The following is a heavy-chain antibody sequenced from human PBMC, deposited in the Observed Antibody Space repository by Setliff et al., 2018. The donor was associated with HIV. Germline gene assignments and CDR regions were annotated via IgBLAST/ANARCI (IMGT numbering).Heavy chain of an antibody. Sequence: SETLSLTCTVSGASISSYHWSWIRQPPGKGLEWIGSIYYSGSTYYNPSLKSRVTISVDTSKNQFSLKLSSVTAADAAVYYCASRVYYYDSSGYLREEGFDPWGQGTLVTVSS. CDR1: GASISSYH. CDR2: IYYSGST. CDR3: ASRVYYYDSSGYLREEGFDP. D-gene: IGHD3-22*01. J-gene: IGHJ5*02. V-gene: IGHV4-39*01.